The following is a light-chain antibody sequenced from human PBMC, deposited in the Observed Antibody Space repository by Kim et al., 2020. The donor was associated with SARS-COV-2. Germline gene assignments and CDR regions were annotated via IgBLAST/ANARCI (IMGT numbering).Light chain of an antibody. CDR1: SLKTYY. CDR2: GKN. CDR3: DSWDSSGNHNVV. Sequence: SSELTQDPAVSVALGQTARITCQGDSLKTYYATWYQQKPGQAPVRVIFGKNNRPSVIPHRFSGSNSGNTASLTITGAQAADEADYYCDSWDSSGNHNVVFGGGTQLTVL. V-gene: IGLV3-19*02. J-gene: IGLJ2*01.